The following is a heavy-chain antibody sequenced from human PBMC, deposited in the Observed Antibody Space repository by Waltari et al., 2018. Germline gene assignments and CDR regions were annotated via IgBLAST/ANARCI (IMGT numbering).Heavy chain of an antibody. J-gene: IGHJ3*02. CDR1: RFTFSNYW. CDR2: INQDGSEE. V-gene: IGHV3-7*01. Sequence: EVLLVESGGGLVQTGGSLRLSCAASRFTFSNYWMNWVRQAPGKGLEWVANINQDGSEEYYVDSVKGRFIISRDNAKNSLYLEMKTLRAEDTAIYYCARTGARWLQFAAFDIWGQGTMVTVSS. CDR3: ARTGARWLQFAAFDI. D-gene: IGHD5-12*01.